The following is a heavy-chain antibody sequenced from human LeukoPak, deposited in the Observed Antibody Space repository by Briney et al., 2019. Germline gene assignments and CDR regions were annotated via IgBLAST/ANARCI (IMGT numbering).Heavy chain of an antibody. Sequence: GASVKVSCKASGYTFTGYYMHWVRQAPGQGLEWMGWINPNSGGTNYAQKFQGRVTITRNTSISTAYMELSSLRSEDTAVYYCARGGNVPYSSSWYSVHYYYYYMDVWGKGTTVTVSS. CDR2: INPNSGGT. V-gene: IGHV1-2*02. D-gene: IGHD6-13*01. CDR1: GYTFTGYY. CDR3: ARGGNVPYSSSWYSVHYYYYYMDV. J-gene: IGHJ6*03.